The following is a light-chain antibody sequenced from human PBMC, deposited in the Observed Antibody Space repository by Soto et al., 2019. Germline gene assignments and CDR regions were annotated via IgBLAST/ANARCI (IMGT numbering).Light chain of an antibody. Sequence: EVVMTQSPVALSVVPGARAVLSWRASTISSRASQSISSNLAWYQQRPGQAPRLLIYGASTRATGIPARFSGSGSGTEFTLTISSLQPEDFAVYYCQQYYNWPRTFGQGTKVDIK. CDR3: QQYYNWPRT. CDR2: GAS. J-gene: IGKJ1*01. CDR1: QSISSN. V-gene: IGKV3-15*01.